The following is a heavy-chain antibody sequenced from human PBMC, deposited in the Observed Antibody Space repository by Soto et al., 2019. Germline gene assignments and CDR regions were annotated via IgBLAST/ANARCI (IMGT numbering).Heavy chain of an antibody. CDR2: INPKSGGT. Sequence: WASVKVSCKASGYSFTDYHIHWVRQAPGQGLEWLGRINPKSGGTSTAQKFQGWVTMTRDRSISTVYMKLTRLRSDDTAVYFCARGHSTDCSNGVCSFFYNHEMDVWGQGTTVTVSS. J-gene: IGHJ6*02. CDR1: GYSFTDYH. D-gene: IGHD2-8*01. CDR3: ARGHSTDCSNGVCSFFYNHEMDV. V-gene: IGHV1-2*04.